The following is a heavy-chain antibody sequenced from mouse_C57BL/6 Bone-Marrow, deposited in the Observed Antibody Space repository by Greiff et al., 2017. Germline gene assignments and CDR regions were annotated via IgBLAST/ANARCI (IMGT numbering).Heavy chain of an antibody. CDR2: IRSKSNNYAT. J-gene: IGHJ4*01. Sequence: EVQLVESGGGLVQPKGSLKLSCAASGFSFNTYAMNWVRQAPGKGLEWVARIRSKSNNYATYYADSVKDRFTISRDDSESMLYLQMNNLKTEDTAMYYCVRHVGGNYPLAMDYWGQGTSVTVSS. CDR3: VRHVGGNYPLAMDY. CDR1: GFSFNTYA. D-gene: IGHD2-1*01. V-gene: IGHV10-1*01.